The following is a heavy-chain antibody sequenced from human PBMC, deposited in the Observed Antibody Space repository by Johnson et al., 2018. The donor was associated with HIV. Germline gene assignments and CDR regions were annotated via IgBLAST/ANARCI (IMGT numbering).Heavy chain of an antibody. D-gene: IGHD3-10*01. Sequence: VQLVESGGGLVQPGRSLRLSCAASGFTVSGNYMTWVRQAPGKGLEWVSVIFSGGSTYYAGFVKGRFTISRDNSKNTLYLQMGSLRAEDMAGDYCAIDFVAFGGCTACDSWCQGTMVTVSS. CDR3: AIDFVAFGGCTACDS. CDR2: IFSGGST. CDR1: GFTVSGNY. V-gene: IGHV3-66*01. J-gene: IGHJ3*02.